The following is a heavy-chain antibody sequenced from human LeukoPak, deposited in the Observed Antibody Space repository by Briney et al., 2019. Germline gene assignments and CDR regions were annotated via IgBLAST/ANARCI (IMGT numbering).Heavy chain of an antibody. Sequence: GGSLRLSCAASGFTFSSSAMSWVRQVPGKGLEWVSGISASGGSTSYADSVRGRFTISRDNSKNTLYLQMNSLRAEDTAVYYCARHPPSGSYYGIDYWGQGTLVTVSS. CDR2: ISASGGST. CDR3: ARHPPSGSYYGIDY. D-gene: IGHD1-26*01. J-gene: IGHJ4*02. V-gene: IGHV3-23*01. CDR1: GFTFSSSA.